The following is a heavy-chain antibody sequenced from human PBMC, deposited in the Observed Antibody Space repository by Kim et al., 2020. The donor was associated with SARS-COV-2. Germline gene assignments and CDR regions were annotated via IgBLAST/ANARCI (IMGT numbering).Heavy chain of an antibody. D-gene: IGHD3-10*01. CDR3: ARGPYSSGRNWFDP. Sequence: VVSVKSRITINPDTSKNQFSLRRNSVTPEDTAVYYCARGPYSSGRNWFDPWGQGTLVTVSS. J-gene: IGHJ5*02. V-gene: IGHV6-1*01.